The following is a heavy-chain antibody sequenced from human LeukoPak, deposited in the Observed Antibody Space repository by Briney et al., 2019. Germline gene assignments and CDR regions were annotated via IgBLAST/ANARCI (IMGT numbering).Heavy chain of an antibody. J-gene: IGHJ4*02. CDR1: GFTFSSYW. V-gene: IGHV3-66*02. D-gene: IGHD5-18*01. Sequence: GGSLRLSCAASGFTFSSYWMHWVRQAPGKGLEWVSVIYSGGSTYYADSVKGRFTISRDNSKNTLYLQMNSLRAEDTAVYYCARALGQLWGPHNYWGQGTLVTVSS. CDR2: IYSGGST. CDR3: ARALGQLWGPHNY.